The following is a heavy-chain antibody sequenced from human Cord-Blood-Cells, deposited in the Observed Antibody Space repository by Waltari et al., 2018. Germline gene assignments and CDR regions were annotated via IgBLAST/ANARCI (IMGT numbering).Heavy chain of an antibody. Sequence: QVQLQQWGAGLLKPSETLSLTCAVYGGSFSGYYWSWIRQPPGKGLEWIGEIDHSGSTNYNPSLKSRVTISVDTSRTQFSLKLCFVTSADRAVYYCARGGRCYGLYWGQGTLGTVSS. CDR2: IDHSGST. V-gene: IGHV4-34*01. CDR1: GGSFSGYY. D-gene: IGHD2-15*01. CDR3: ARGGRCYGLY. J-gene: IGHJ4*02.